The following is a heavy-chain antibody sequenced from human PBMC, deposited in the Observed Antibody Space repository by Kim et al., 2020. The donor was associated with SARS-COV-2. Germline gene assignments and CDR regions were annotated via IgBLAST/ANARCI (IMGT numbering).Heavy chain of an antibody. D-gene: IGHD6-19*01. J-gene: IGHJ4*02. CDR2: T. CDR3: ARVIAVAGIPDY. Sequence: TYYNPYLKSRVTISIDTSKNQFSLKLSTVTAADTAVYYCARVIAVAGIPDYWGQGTLVTVSS. V-gene: IGHV4-39*01.